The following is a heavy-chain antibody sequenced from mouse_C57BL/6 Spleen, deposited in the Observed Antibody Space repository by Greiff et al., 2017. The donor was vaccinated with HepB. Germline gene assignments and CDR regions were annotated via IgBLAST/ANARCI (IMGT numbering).Heavy chain of an antibody. CDR2: IYPRSGNT. CDR1: GYTFTSYG. Sequence: VQLQESGAELARPGASVKLSCKASGYTFTSYGISWVKQRTGQGLEWIGEIYPRSGNTYYNEKFKGKATLTADKSSSTAYMELRSLTSEDSAVYFCARSYYGSSYGDYWGQGTTLTVSS. D-gene: IGHD1-1*01. CDR3: ARSYYGSSYGDY. V-gene: IGHV1-81*01. J-gene: IGHJ2*01.